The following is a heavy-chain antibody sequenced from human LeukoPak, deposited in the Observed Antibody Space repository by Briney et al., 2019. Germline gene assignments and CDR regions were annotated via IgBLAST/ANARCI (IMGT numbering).Heavy chain of an antibody. CDR3: ASWAYSYEPYYFDY. D-gene: IGHD5-18*01. V-gene: IGHV4-34*01. J-gene: IGHJ4*02. CDR2: INHSGST. CDR1: GGSFSGYY. Sequence: SETLSLTCAVYGGSFSGYYWSWIRQPPGKGLEWIGEINHSGSTNYNPSLKSRVTISVDTSKYQFSLKLSSVTAADTAVYYCASWAYSYEPYYFDYWGQGTLVTVSS.